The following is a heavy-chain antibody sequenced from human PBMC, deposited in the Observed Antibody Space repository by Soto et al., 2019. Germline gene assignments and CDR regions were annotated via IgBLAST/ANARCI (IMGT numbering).Heavy chain of an antibody. CDR2: IYHTGNT. CDR3: ARDITTTTRGADY. J-gene: IGHJ4*02. CDR1: SGSISSRHW. V-gene: IGHV4-4*02. Sequence: PSETLSLTCTVSSGSISSRHWWSWVRQPPGKGLECIGEIYHTGNTNYNPSLKSRVTMSVDESKNQFSLKLSFVTAADTAVYYCARDITTTTRGADYWGQGTLVTVSS. D-gene: IGHD2-8*02.